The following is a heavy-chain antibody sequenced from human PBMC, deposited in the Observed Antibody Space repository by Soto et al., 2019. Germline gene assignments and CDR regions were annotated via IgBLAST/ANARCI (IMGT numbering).Heavy chain of an antibody. D-gene: IGHD1-20*01. Sequence: DVQLLESGGGLVQPGGSLNFSCAASEFPFSAFALTWVRQAPGKGLEWVSSIGGGGTDTYYADSVKGRFTISRDNSKNTLYLQMDSLRDEDTAVYYCAKDAVSYNGKWDWFDSWGQGTLVIVSS. J-gene: IGHJ5*01. V-gene: IGHV3-23*01. CDR2: IGGGGTDT. CDR3: AKDAVSYNGKWDWFDS. CDR1: EFPFSAFA.